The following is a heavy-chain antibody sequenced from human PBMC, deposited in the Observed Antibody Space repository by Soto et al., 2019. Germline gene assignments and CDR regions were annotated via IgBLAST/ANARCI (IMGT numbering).Heavy chain of an antibody. J-gene: IGHJ4*02. D-gene: IGHD6-19*01. CDR1: GFTLSDAW. CDR2: IKSKTDGGTT. V-gene: IGHV3-15*01. CDR3: ERGWPYDY. Sequence: GXSLRLSCAASGFTLSDAWLSWFRQAPGKGLEWVGRIKSKTDGGTTEYAAPVKGRFSISRDDSKNTLYLQMNSLKTEDTAVYYCERGWPYDYWGQGSLVTVSS.